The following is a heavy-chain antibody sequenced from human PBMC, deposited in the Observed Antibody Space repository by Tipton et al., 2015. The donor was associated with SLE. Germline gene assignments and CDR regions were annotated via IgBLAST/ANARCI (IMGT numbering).Heavy chain of an antibody. CDR3: TRLAAAGYWFDP. CDR1: GFTFGDYA. D-gene: IGHD6-13*01. CDR2: IRSKAYGGTT. Sequence: SLRLSCTASGFTFGDYAMSWVRQAPGKGLEWVGFIRSKAYGGTTEYAASVKGRFTISRDDSKSIAYLQMNSLKTEDTAVYYGTRLAAAGYWFDPWGQGTLVTVSS. J-gene: IGHJ5*02. V-gene: IGHV3-49*04.